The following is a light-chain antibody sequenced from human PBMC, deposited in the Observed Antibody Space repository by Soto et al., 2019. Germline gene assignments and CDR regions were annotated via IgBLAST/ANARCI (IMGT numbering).Light chain of an antibody. Sequence: DIQITPFPSSVSASVEERVTITCRASQDISSWIAWYQQKPGKAPKLLIYAASSLQSGVPSRFSGSGSGTDFTLTICTLQPEDLATYYCQQSDSPPPSFGGGTKVDIK. CDR2: AAS. J-gene: IGKJ4*01. V-gene: IGKV1-12*01. CDR3: QQSDSPPPS. CDR1: QDISSW.